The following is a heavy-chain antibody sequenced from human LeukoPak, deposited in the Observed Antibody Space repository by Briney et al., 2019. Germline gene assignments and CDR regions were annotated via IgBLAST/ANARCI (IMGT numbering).Heavy chain of an antibody. D-gene: IGHD2-2*01. CDR2: IKQDGSEK. J-gene: IGHJ4*02. CDR1: GFTFSSYW. Sequence: PGGSLRLSCAASGFTFSSYWMSWVRQAPGKGLEWVANIKQDGSEKYYVDSVKGRFTISRDNAKNSLYLQMNSLRAEDTAVYYCTRTRCSSTSYCFDYWGQGTLVTVSS. CDR3: TRTRCSSTSYCFDY. V-gene: IGHV3-7*01.